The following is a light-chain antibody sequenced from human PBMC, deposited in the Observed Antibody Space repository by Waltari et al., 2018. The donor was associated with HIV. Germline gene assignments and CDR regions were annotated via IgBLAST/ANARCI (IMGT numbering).Light chain of an antibody. CDR2: SNN. V-gene: IGLV1-44*01. J-gene: IGLJ2*01. CDR3: AAWDDSRNGEVI. CDR1: NSTIGMHY. Sequence: QSVLTQPPSASGNPGQRVTISGSGRNSTIGMHYVNWYQQVPGTAPKLLIYSNNQRPSGVPDRFSGSKSGNSASLAISGLRSEDEADYYCAAWDDSRNGEVIFGGGTKLTVL.